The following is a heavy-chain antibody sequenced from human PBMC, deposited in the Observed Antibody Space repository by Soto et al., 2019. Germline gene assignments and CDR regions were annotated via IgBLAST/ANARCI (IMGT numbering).Heavy chain of an antibody. D-gene: IGHD3-22*01. Sequence: QVQLVQSGAEVKKPGSSVKVSCKASGGTFSSYTISWVRQAPGQGLEWMGRIIPILGIANYAQKFQGRVTXXAXKXMSTAYMELSSLRSEDTAVYYCARAMYYYDNQPFDYWGQGTLVTVSS. CDR3: ARAMYYYDNQPFDY. V-gene: IGHV1-69*02. CDR1: GGTFSSYT. J-gene: IGHJ4*02. CDR2: IIPILGIA.